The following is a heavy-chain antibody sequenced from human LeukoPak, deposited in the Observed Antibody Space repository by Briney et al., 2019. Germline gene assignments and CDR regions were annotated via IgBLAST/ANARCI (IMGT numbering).Heavy chain of an antibody. Sequence: GGSLRLSCAASGFTFDDHGMSWVRHAPGKGLEWVSGINWNGASTGYADSVKGRFTISRDNSRKTVYLQMNSLRVEDTAVYYCAKEIYTVSTSTLDYWGQGSLVTVSS. CDR2: INWNGAST. CDR3: AKEIYTVSTSTLDY. CDR1: GFTFDDHG. D-gene: IGHD4-17*01. J-gene: IGHJ4*02. V-gene: IGHV3-20*04.